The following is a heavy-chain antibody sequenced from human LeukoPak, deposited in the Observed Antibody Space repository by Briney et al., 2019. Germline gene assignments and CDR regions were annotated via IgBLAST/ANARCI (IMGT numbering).Heavy chain of an antibody. Sequence: ASVTVSCTVSGYTLTELSMHWVRQAPGIGLEWMGGFDPEDGETIYAQKFQGRVTMTEDTSTDTAYMELSSLRSEDTAVYYCATELRIGWFDPWGQGTLVTVSS. CDR1: GYTLTELS. D-gene: IGHD1-14*01. CDR2: FDPEDGET. CDR3: ATELRIGWFDP. J-gene: IGHJ5*02. V-gene: IGHV1-24*01.